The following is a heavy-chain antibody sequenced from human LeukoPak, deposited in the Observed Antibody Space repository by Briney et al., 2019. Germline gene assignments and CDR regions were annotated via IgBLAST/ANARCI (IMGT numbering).Heavy chain of an antibody. V-gene: IGHV1-18*01. CDR3: ARYYYDSSGYYYPFDP. CDR1: GYTFTSYG. D-gene: IGHD3-22*01. J-gene: IGHJ5*02. CDR2: ISAYNGNT. Sequence: ASVKVSCKASGYTFTSYGISWVRQAPGQGLEWMGWISAYNGNTNYAQKPQGRVTMTTDTSTSTAYMELRSLRSDDTAVYYCARYYYDSSGYYYPFDPWGQGTLVTVSS.